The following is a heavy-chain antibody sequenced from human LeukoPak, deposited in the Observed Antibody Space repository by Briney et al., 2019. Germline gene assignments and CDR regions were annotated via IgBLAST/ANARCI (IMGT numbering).Heavy chain of an antibody. CDR1: GGSFSGYY. J-gene: IGHJ4*02. D-gene: IGHD4-11*01. V-gene: IGHV4-34*01. CDR3: ASMTTVTSDFDY. CDR2: INHSGST. Sequence: PSETLSLXCAVYGGSFSGYYWSWIRQPPGKGLEWIGEINHSGSTNYNPSLKSRVTVSVDTSKNQFSLKLSSVTAADTAVYYCASMTTVTSDFDYWGPGTLVTVSS.